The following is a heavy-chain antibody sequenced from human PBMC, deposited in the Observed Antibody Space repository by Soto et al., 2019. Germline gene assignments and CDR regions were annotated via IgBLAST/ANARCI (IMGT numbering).Heavy chain of an antibody. Sequence: ASVKVSCKASGYTFTSYGISWVRQAPGQGLEWMGWISAYNGNTNYAQKLQGRVTMTTDTSTSTAYMELRSLRSDDTAVYYCARERPVYANYYYYYGMDVWGQGTTVTVSS. J-gene: IGHJ6*02. V-gene: IGHV1-18*04. CDR1: GYTFTSYG. D-gene: IGHD3-16*01. CDR3: ARERPVYANYYYYYGMDV. CDR2: ISAYNGNT.